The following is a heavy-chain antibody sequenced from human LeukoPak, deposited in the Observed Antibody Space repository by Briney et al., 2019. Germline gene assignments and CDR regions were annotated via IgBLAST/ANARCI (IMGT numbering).Heavy chain of an antibody. CDR2: IIPIFGTA. D-gene: IGHD3-9*01. CDR1: GGTFSSYA. CDR3: AREPGRSIRYFDWLLYPPDY. Sequence: ASVKVSCKASGGTFSSYAISWVRQAPGQGLEWMGGIIPIFGTANYAQKFQGRVTITTDESTSTAYMELSSLRAEDTAVYYCAREPGRSIRYFDWLLYPPDYWGQGTLVTVSS. V-gene: IGHV1-69*05. J-gene: IGHJ4*02.